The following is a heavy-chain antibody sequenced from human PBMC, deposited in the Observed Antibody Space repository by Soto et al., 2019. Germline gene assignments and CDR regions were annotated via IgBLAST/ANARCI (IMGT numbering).Heavy chain of an antibody. V-gene: IGHV1-18*01. Sequence: QGQLVQSGPEVKKPGASVKVSCKTSGYTFSRYGISWVRQAPRQGLEWMGWISGYNGDTNYAQKVQGRVTMTIDTSTYTAYMELRSLTSDDTAIYYCAKNGQPPYYYYGMDVWGQGTTVTVSS. CDR1: GYTFSRYG. CDR3: AKNGQPPYYYYGMDV. J-gene: IGHJ6*02. D-gene: IGHD2-8*01. CDR2: ISGYNGDT.